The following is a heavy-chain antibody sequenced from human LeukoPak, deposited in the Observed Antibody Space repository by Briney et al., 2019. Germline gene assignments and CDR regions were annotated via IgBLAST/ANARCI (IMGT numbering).Heavy chain of an antibody. J-gene: IGHJ4*02. CDR1: GYTFTSYG. Sequence: ASVKVSCKASGYTFTSYGISWVRQAPGQGLEWMGWISAYNGNTNYAQKLQGRVTMTTDTSTGTAYMELRSLRSDDTAVYYCARDRRYFDWLLSDYWGQGTLVTVSS. CDR3: ARDRRYFDWLLSDY. CDR2: ISAYNGNT. V-gene: IGHV1-18*04. D-gene: IGHD3-9*01.